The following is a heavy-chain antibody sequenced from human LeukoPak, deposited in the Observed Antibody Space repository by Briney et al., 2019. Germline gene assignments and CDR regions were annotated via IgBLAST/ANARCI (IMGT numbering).Heavy chain of an antibody. V-gene: IGHV3-48*04. CDR2: ISSSGSTI. CDR1: GFTFSDYS. CDR3: AELGITMIGGV. D-gene: IGHD3-10*02. J-gene: IGHJ6*04. Sequence: GGSLRLSCEASGFTFSDYSMNWVRQAPGKGLEWVSYISSSGSTIYYADSVKGRFTISRDNAKNSLYLQMNSLRAEDTAVYYCAELGITMIGGVWGKGTTVTISS.